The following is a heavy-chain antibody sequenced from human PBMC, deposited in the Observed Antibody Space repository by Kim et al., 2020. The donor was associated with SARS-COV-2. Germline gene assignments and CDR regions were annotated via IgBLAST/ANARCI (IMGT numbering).Heavy chain of an antibody. CDR2: ISCSGGST. J-gene: IGHJ4*02. CDR3: AKVWKGRRFDY. Sequence: GGSLRLSCAASGFTFRRSALSWVRQAPGKGLEWVSAISCSGGSTYYADSVKGRFTISRDNSKNTLYLQMNSLRAEDTAVYYCAKVWKGRRFDYWGQGPLVSVSS. D-gene: IGHD1-1*01. V-gene: IGHV3-23*01. CDR1: GFTFRRSA.